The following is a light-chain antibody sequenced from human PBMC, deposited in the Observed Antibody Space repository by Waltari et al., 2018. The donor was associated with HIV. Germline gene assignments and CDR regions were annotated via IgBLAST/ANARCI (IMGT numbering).Light chain of an antibody. CDR3: AAWDDSLNGVV. Sequence: QSVLTQPPSASGTPGQRVPISCSGSNSNIRRTTVNWYQQLPGTAPKLLIYSNNQRPSGVPDRFSGSKSGTSASLAISGLQSEDEADYYCAAWDDSLNGVVFGGGTKLTVL. CDR2: SNN. CDR1: NSNIRRTT. J-gene: IGLJ2*01. V-gene: IGLV1-44*01.